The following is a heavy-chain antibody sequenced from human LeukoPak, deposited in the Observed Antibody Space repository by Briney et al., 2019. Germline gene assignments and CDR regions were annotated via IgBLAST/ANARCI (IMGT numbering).Heavy chain of an antibody. D-gene: IGHD2-15*01. Sequence: DSVKGRFTISRDNAKKSLHLQMNSLRAEDTAVYYCARDECSGLYYYMDVWGKGTTVTVSS. V-gene: IGHV3-7*01. CDR3: ARDECSGLYYYMDV. J-gene: IGHJ6*03.